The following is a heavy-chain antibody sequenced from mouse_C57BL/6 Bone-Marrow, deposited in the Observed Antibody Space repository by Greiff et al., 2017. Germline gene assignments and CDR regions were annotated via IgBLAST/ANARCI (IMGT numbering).Heavy chain of an antibody. CDR1: GFTFSSYA. Sequence: EVKLVESGGGLVKPGGSLKLSCAASGFTFSSYAMSWVRQTPEKRLEWVATISDGGSYTYYQDNVKGRFTIYRDNAKNKLYLQMSHLKSEDTAMYYCARGYYGNYVFAYWGQGTLVTVSA. CDR2: ISDGGSYT. CDR3: ARGYYGNYVFAY. J-gene: IGHJ3*01. D-gene: IGHD2-1*01. V-gene: IGHV5-4*03.